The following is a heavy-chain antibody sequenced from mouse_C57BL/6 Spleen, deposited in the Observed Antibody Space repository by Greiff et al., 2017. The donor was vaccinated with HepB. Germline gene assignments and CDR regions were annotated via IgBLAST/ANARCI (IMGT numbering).Heavy chain of an antibody. V-gene: IGHV1-22*01. CDR2: INPNNGGT. CDR1: GYTFTDYN. Sequence: EVKLQESGPELVKPGASVKMSCKASGYTFTDYNMHWVKQSHGKSLEWIGYINPNNGGTSYNQKFKGKATLTVNKSSSTAYMELRSLTSEDSAVYYCARSPTGTEAYWGQGTLVTVSA. D-gene: IGHD4-1*02. CDR3: ARSPTGTEAY. J-gene: IGHJ3*01.